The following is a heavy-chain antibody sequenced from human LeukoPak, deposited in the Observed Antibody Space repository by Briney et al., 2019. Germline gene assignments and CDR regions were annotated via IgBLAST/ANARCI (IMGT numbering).Heavy chain of an antibody. CDR3: ARGSYQWLTFLDY. J-gene: IGHJ4*02. D-gene: IGHD6-19*01. CDR2: IYVSGST. Sequence: PSETLSLTCTVSGGSISSGSYYWSWIPPPAGRGLEWVVRIYVSGSTNSNPSLKSAVTISVDTSKNQFSLKLNSVTAADTAVYYCARGSYQWLTFLDYWGQGIVVTVSS. CDR1: GGSISSGSYY. V-gene: IGHV4-61*02.